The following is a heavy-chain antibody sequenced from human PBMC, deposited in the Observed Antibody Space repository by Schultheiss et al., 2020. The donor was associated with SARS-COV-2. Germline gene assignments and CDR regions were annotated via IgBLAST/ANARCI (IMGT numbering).Heavy chain of an antibody. CDR1: GGSISSYY. J-gene: IGHJ4*02. CDR3: ASAPTVTTWGSDY. CDR2: IYYSGST. V-gene: IGHV4-59*12. D-gene: IGHD4-17*01. Sequence: GSLRLSCTVSGGSISSYYWSWIRQPPGKGLEWIGYIYYSGSTNYNPSLKSLVTISVDTSKNQFSLKVSSVTAADTAVYYCASAPTVTTWGSDYWGQGTLVTVSS.